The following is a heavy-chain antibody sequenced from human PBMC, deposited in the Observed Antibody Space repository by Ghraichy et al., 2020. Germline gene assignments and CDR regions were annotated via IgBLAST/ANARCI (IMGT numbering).Heavy chain of an antibody. D-gene: IGHD6-19*01. CDR3: ARHTSSGWYYFDY. J-gene: IGHJ4*02. CDR2: VYYNGGA. V-gene: IGHV4-39*01. Sequence: SETLSLMCNVSGASISDSSYYWAWIRQPPGKGLEWIGSVYYNGGAYYNSSLKSRITLSVDTSRNQFSLRVRSVTAADTAVYWCARHTSSGWYYFDYWGQGTLVTVSS. CDR1: GASISDSSYY.